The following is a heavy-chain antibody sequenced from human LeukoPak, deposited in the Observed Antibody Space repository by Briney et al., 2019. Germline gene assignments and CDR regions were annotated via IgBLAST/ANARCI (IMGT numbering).Heavy chain of an antibody. D-gene: IGHD3-22*01. CDR2: IVVGSGNT. V-gene: IGHV1-58*02. Sequence: SVRVSCKASGFTFSNSAMQWVRQARGQRLEWIGGIVVGSGNTNYAQKFQERVTITRDMSTSTAYMELGSLRSEDTAVYYCAADLYYDSSGYYWGPPFDPWGQGTLVTVSS. J-gene: IGHJ5*02. CDR3: AADLYYDSSGYYWGPPFDP. CDR1: GFTFSNSA.